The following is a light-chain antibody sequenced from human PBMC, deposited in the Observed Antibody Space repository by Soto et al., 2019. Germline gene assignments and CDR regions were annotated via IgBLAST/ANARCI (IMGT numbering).Light chain of an antibody. Sequence: QSALTQPASVSGSPGQSITISCTGTSSDVGGYNYVSWYQQHPGKAPKLMIYDVSNRPSGVSNHYSGSKSANTASLTISGLQPEDEADYYCSSYTGNSTYVVFGGGTQLTVL. J-gene: IGLJ2*01. CDR3: SSYTGNSTYVV. V-gene: IGLV2-14*01. CDR2: DVS. CDR1: SSDVGGYNY.